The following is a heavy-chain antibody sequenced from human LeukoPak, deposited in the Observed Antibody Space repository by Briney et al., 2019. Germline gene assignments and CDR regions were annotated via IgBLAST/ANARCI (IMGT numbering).Heavy chain of an antibody. CDR2: INPSGDGT. CDR1: GFTFSSHY. J-gene: IGHJ5*02. V-gene: IGHV1-46*01. CDR3: ARDVSGPNYWWLDP. D-gene: IGHD2-8*02. Sequence: ASVKVSCKASGFTFSSHYMHWMRQAPGQGLEWMGLINPSGDGTIYEQKFQGRVTVTRDTSTSTVYMDLSSLTSEDTAVYYCARDVSGPNYWWLDPWGQGTLVTVSS.